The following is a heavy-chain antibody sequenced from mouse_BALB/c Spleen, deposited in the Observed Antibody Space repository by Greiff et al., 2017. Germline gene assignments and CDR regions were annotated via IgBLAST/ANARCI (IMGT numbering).Heavy chain of an antibody. CDR3: ARGDYEYAMDY. V-gene: IGHV5-6*01. J-gene: IGHJ4*01. Sequence: EVQRVESGGDLVKPGGSLKLSCAASGFTFSSYGMSWVRQTPDKRLEWVATISSGGSYTYYPDSVKGRFTISRDNAKNTLYLQMSSLKSEDTAMYYCARGDYEYAMDYWGQGTSVTVSS. D-gene: IGHD2-4*01. CDR2: ISSGGSYT. CDR1: GFTFSSYG.